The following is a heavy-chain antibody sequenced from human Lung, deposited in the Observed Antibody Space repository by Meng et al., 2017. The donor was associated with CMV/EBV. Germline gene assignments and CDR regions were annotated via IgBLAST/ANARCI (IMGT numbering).Heavy chain of an antibody. CDR2: ISWNSGSI. V-gene: IGHV3-9*01. CDR3: AKDIGETGFWSGYGFDY. CDR1: GFIFDDYA. Sequence: SLRLXCAASGFIFDDYAMHWVRQAPGKGLEWVSGISWNSGSIGYADSVKGRFTISRDNAKNSLYLQMNSLRAEDTALYYCAKDIGETGFWSGYGFDYWGQGTXVTVSS. D-gene: IGHD3-3*01. J-gene: IGHJ4*02.